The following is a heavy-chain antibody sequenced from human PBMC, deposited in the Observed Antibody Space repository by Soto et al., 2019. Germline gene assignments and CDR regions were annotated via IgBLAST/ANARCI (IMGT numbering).Heavy chain of an antibody. CDR2: IIPIFGTA. J-gene: IGHJ6*02. D-gene: IGHD5-12*01. V-gene: IGHV1-69*06. Sequence: QVQLVQSGAEVKKPGSSVKVSCKASGGTFSSYAISWVRQAPGQGLEWMGGIIPIFGTANYAQKFQGRVTITADKSTSTAYMELSSLGSEDTAVYYCARDQALEMATFSYYYGMDVWGQGTTVTVSS. CDR3: ARDQALEMATFSYYYGMDV. CDR1: GGTFSSYA.